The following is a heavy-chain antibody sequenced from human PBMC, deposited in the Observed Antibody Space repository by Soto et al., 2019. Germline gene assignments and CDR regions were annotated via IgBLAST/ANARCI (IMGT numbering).Heavy chain of an antibody. CDR2: IYYSGST. CDR1: GSSISSYY. Sequence: SDTLSLTFTVSGSSISSYYWSWIRQRTGKGLEWIGYIYYSGSTNYPPSHKRRVTTSVDTSKTPYSLKLSSVTAADTAVYYCARPYCDGDCYPQYWGQGTPVTVSS. V-gene: IGHV4-59*01. J-gene: IGHJ4*02. D-gene: IGHD2-21*02. CDR3: ARPYCDGDCYPQY.